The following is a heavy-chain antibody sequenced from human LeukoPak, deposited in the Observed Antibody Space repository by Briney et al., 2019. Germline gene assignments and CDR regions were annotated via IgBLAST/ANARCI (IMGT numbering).Heavy chain of an antibody. Sequence: SETLSLTCTVSGYSISSGYYWGWIRQPPGKGLEWIGSIYHGGSTYYNPTLKSRVTMSVDTSKNQFSLKLSSVTAADTAVYYCARDRFGSSSWYTWGQGTLVTVSS. V-gene: IGHV4-38-2*02. D-gene: IGHD6-13*01. CDR1: GYSISSGYY. CDR2: IYHGGST. J-gene: IGHJ4*02. CDR3: ARDRFGSSSWYT.